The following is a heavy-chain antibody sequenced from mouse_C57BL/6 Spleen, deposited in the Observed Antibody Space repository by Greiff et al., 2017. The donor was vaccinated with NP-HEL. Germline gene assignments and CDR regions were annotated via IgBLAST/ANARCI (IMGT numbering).Heavy chain of an antibody. J-gene: IGHJ2*01. Sequence: EVHLVESGGGLVKPGGSLKLSCAASGFTFSDYGMHWVRQAPEKGLEWVAYISSGSSTIYYADTVKGRFTISRDNAKNTLFLQMTSLRSEDTAMYYCARKEYYFDYWGQGTTLTVSS. V-gene: IGHV5-17*01. CDR1: GFTFSDYG. CDR2: ISSGSSTI. CDR3: ARKEYYFDY.